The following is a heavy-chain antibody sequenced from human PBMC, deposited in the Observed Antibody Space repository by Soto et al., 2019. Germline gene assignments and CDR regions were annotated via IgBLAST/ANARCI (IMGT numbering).Heavy chain of an antibody. J-gene: IGHJ4*02. CDR3: MRSHGAY. CDR1: GGSVSSGPYH. V-gene: IGHV4-61*01. CDR2: ISYSGTA. Sequence: QVQLQESGPGLVKTSETLSLTCTVSGGSVSSGPYHWKWVRQPPGQGLEWIGHISYSGTANYNPSLRGRVIMATDTSMNQFSLRLTSVTAADTAAYYCMRSHGAYWGQGALVTVSP. D-gene: IGHD2-8*01.